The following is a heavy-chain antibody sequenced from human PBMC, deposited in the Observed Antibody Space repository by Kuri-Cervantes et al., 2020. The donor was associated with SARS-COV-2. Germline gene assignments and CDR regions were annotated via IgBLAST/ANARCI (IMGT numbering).Heavy chain of an antibody. CDR2: IYYSGST. CDR3: ARGRVRFLEWLENYYYYGMDV. Sequence: SETLSLTCTVSGGSISSYYWSWIRQPPGKGLEWIGYIYYSGSTNYNPSLKSRVTISVDTSKNQFSLKLSSVTAADTAVYYCARGRVRFLEWLENYYYYGMDVWGQGTTVTVSS. J-gene: IGHJ6*02. D-gene: IGHD3-3*01. CDR1: GGSISSYY. V-gene: IGHV4-59*01.